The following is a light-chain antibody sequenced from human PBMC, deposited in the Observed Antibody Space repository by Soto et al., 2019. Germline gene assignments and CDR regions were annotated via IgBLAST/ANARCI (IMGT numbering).Light chain of an antibody. V-gene: IGKV4-1*01. CDR2: WAS. J-gene: IGKJ4*01. Sequence: EIVMTQSPDSLAVSLGERATINCKSSQSVLYSSNNKNYLAWYQQKPGQPPKLLIYWASTRESGVPDRFSGSGSGTDFPLTISSLQAEDVAVYYCQQYYSTPPLTFGGGTKVEIK. CDR3: QQYYSTPPLT. CDR1: QSVLYSSNNKNY.